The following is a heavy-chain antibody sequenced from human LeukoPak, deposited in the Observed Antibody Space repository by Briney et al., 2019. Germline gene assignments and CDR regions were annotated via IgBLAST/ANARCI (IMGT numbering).Heavy chain of an antibody. Sequence: SGTLSLTCTVSGGSIGSGDYYWSWIRQPPGKGLEWIGFIYYRGNTYYNPSLKSRVTISIDTVRDQFSLRLSSVTAADTAVYYCARVAAHWFDPWGQGTLVTVSS. V-gene: IGHV4-30-4*01. D-gene: IGHD6-25*01. J-gene: IGHJ5*02. CDR1: GGSIGSGDYY. CDR2: IYYRGNT. CDR3: ARVAAHWFDP.